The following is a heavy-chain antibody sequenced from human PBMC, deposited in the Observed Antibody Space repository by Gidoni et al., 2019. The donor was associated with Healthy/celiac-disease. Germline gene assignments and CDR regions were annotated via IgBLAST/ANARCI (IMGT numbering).Heavy chain of an antibody. Sequence: QVQLQQWGAGLLKPSATLSLTCPFYGGSFSGYSWSWIPQPPGKGLEWIGEINHSGSTNYNPSLKSRGTISVDTSKNQCSLKLSSVTAADTAVYYCARSIVVVPAAIRPYYYMDVWGKGTTVTVSS. D-gene: IGHD2-2*02. CDR1: GGSFSGYS. J-gene: IGHJ6*03. CDR3: ARSIVVVPAAIRPYYYMDV. V-gene: IGHV4-34*01. CDR2: INHSGST.